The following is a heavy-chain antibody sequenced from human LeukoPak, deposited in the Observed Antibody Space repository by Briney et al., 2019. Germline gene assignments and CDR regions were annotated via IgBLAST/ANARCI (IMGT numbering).Heavy chain of an antibody. D-gene: IGHD3-10*01. CDR3: ARGPGSGSGGMDV. CDR1: GFTVRNNY. Sequence: GGSLRLSCAASGFTVRNNYMSWVRQAPGKGLEWVSVIYSGGSTYYTDSVKGRFSISRDESKNMLYLQMNSLRTEDTAVYYCARGPGSGSGGMDVWGQGTTVTVSS. J-gene: IGHJ6*02. CDR2: IYSGGST. V-gene: IGHV3-66*01.